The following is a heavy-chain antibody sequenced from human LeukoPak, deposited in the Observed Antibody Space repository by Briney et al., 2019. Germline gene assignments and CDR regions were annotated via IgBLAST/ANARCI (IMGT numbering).Heavy chain of an antibody. CDR1: GFTFSSYG. Sequence: GGSLRLSCTASGFTFSSYGMHWVRQAPGKGLEWVAVISHDGSNEYYADSVKGRFTISRGNSKNTLYLQMDSLRVEDTAVFYCAKVNYYDSSGYLDYWGQGTLVTVSS. V-gene: IGHV3-30*18. D-gene: IGHD3-22*01. J-gene: IGHJ4*02. CDR2: ISHDGSNE. CDR3: AKVNYYDSSGYLDY.